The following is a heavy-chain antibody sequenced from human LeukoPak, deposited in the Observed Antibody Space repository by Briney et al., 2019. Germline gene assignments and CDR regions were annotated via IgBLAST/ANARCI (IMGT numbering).Heavy chain of an antibody. CDR1: GFTFSSYS. Sequence: PGGSLRLSCAASGFTFSSYSKNWVRQAPGKGLEWVSSISSSSSYIYYADSVKGRFTISRDNAKNSLYLQMNSLRAEDSAVYYCARHQVDYGDSTYYFDYWGQGTLVTVSS. V-gene: IGHV3-21*01. CDR3: ARHQVDYGDSTYYFDY. CDR2: ISSSSSYI. J-gene: IGHJ4*02. D-gene: IGHD4-17*01.